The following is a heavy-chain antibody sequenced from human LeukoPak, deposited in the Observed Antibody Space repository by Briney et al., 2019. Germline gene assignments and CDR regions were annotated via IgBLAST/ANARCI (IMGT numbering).Heavy chain of an antibody. Sequence: AASVKVSCKASGYTFTSYAMNWVRQAPGQGLEWMGCINTNTGNPTYAQGFTGRFVFSLDTSVSTAYLQISSLKAEDTAVYYCARVWEQLVYQEYYYYYYMDVWGKGTTVTVSS. D-gene: IGHD6-6*01. CDR2: INTNTGNP. V-gene: IGHV7-4-1*02. J-gene: IGHJ6*03. CDR1: GYTFTSYA. CDR3: ARVWEQLVYQEYYYYYYMDV.